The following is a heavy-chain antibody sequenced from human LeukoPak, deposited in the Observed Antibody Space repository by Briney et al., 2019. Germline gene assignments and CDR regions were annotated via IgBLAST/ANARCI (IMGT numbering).Heavy chain of an antibody. V-gene: IGHV4-38-2*02. Sequence: PSETLSLTCTVSGYSISSGYYWGWIRQPPGKGLEWIGSIYHSGSTYYNPSLKSRVTISVDTSKNQFSLKLSSVTAADTAVYYCASVSGWPLPRWYYFDYWGQGTLVTVSS. CDR1: GYSISSGYY. CDR2: IYHSGST. J-gene: IGHJ4*02. CDR3: ASVSGWPLPRWYYFDY. D-gene: IGHD6-19*01.